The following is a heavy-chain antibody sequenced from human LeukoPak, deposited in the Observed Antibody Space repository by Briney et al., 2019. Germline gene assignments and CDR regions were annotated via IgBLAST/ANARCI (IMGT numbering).Heavy chain of an antibody. Sequence: SVKVSCKASGGTFSSYAISWVRQAPGQGLEWMGGIIPIFGTANYAQKFQGRVTITADESTSTAYMELSSLRSEDTAVYYCARGDDSSSCGLDAFDIWGQGTMVTVSS. J-gene: IGHJ3*02. V-gene: IGHV1-69*13. D-gene: IGHD6-6*01. CDR2: IIPIFGTA. CDR3: ARGDDSSSCGLDAFDI. CDR1: GGTFSSYA.